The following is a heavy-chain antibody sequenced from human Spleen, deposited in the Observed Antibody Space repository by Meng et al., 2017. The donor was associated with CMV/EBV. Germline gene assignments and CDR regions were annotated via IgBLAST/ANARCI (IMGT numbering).Heavy chain of an antibody. CDR2: VNANSGAK. D-gene: IGHD5-12*01. J-gene: IGHJ6*02. CDR3: ARGGPNGYEQNYYYGMDV. V-gene: IGHV1-2*02. CDR1: GYTFTGYY. Sequence: ASVKVSCKASGYTFTGYYMNWVRQAPGQGLEWMGWVNANSGAKDYAQKFQGRVTMTRDTSISTAYMELSRLRSDDTAVYYCARGGPNGYEQNYYYGMDVWGQGTTVTVSS.